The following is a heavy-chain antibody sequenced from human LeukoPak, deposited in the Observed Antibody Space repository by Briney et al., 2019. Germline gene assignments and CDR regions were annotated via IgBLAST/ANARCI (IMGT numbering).Heavy chain of an antibody. CDR3: ARSVYGDY. Sequence: GGSLRLSCAASGFSFSGYVMSWVRQAPGKGLEWVSVIYSGGSTYYADSVKGRFTISRDNSKNTLYLQMNSLRAEDTAVYYCARSVYGDYWGQGTLVTVSS. CDR2: IYSGGST. J-gene: IGHJ4*02. CDR1: GFSFSGYV. V-gene: IGHV3-53*01. D-gene: IGHD5/OR15-5a*01.